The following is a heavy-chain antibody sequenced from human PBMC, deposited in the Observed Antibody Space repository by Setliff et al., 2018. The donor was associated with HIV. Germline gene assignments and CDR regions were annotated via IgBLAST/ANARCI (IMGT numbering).Heavy chain of an antibody. CDR2: TNHRGIT. Sequence: SETLSLTCAVYGVSFSGYYWSWIRQPPGKGLEWIGETNHRGITNYSPSLKSRVTISVDTSKNQFSLKLRSVTAADTAVYYCARVVWMAAAGTIDYYYYGMDIWGQGTTVTVSS. J-gene: IGHJ6*02. CDR1: GVSFSGYY. D-gene: IGHD6-13*01. CDR3: ARVVWMAAAGTIDYYYYGMDI. V-gene: IGHV4-34*01.